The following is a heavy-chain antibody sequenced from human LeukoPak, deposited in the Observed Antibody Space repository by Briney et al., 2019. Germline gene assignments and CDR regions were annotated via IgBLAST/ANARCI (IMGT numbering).Heavy chain of an antibody. CDR3: ARAPSMFLPYYFDY. V-gene: IGHV4-59*01. D-gene: IGHD3-10*02. CDR2: IDYSGST. CDR1: GGSISTYY. Sequence: SETLSLTCTVSGGSISTYYWNWIRQPPGKGLEWIGNIDYSGSTNSNSSLKSRVTISLDRSKNQFSLNLSSVTAADPAVYYCARAPSMFLPYYFDYWGQGTLVTVSS. J-gene: IGHJ4*02.